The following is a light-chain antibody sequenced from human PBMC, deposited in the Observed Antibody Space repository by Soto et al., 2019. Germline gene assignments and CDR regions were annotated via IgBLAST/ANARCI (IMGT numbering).Light chain of an antibody. CDR2: GAS. J-gene: IGKJ4*01. V-gene: IGKV3-15*01. CDR1: QSVSSN. Sequence: EIVMTQSPATLSVSPGERATLSCRASQSVSSNLAWYQQKPGQTPRLVIYGASTRATGIPTRFSGSGSGTEFTLTNSSLQSEDFAVYYCQQYDNWPPLTFGGGTKVEMK. CDR3: QQYDNWPPLT.